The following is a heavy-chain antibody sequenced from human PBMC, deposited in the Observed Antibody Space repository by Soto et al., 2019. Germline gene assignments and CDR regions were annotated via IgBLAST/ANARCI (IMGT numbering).Heavy chain of an antibody. CDR2: IYYSGST. V-gene: IGHV4-39*01. CDR1: GGSISSSSYY. D-gene: IGHD6-19*01. CDR3: ASLAGYSSGWYLNDY. J-gene: IGHJ4*02. Sequence: QLQLQESGPGLVKPSETLSLTCTVSGGSISSSSYYWGWIRQPPGKGLEWIGSIYYSGSTYYNPSLMSRVTISVDTSKNQFSLKLSSVTAADTAVYYCASLAGYSSGWYLNDYWGQGTLVTVSS.